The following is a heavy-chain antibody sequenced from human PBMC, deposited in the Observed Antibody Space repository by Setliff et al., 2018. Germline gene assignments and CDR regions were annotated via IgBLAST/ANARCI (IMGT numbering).Heavy chain of an antibody. CDR3: ARDLGHGGDSDY. J-gene: IGHJ4*02. Sequence: SETLSLTCTVSGYSISSGYIWGWIRQSPGKGLEWVGNIGHTGSINYNPSLKSRLTISRDTSKNQVSLKLNSVTATDTAVYYCARDLGHGGDSDYRGQGILVTVSS. V-gene: IGHV4-38-2*02. CDR2: IGHTGSI. CDR1: GYSISSGYI. D-gene: IGHD2-21*02.